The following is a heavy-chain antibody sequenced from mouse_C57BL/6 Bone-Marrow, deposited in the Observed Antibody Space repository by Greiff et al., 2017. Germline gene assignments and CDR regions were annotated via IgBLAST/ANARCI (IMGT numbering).Heavy chain of an antibody. Sequence: VQLQQSGAELVRPGTSVKMSCTASGYTFTNYWIGWAKQRPGHGLEWIGDIYPGGGYTNYNEKFKGKATLTADKSSSTAYMQFSSLTSEDSAIYYCARHYYGSSYGYWGQGTTLTVSS. J-gene: IGHJ2*01. V-gene: IGHV1-63*01. CDR2: IYPGGGYT. CDR3: ARHYYGSSYGY. D-gene: IGHD1-1*01. CDR1: GYTFTNYW.